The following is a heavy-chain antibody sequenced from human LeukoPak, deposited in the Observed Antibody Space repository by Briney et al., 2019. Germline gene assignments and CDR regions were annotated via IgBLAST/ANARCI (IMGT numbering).Heavy chain of an antibody. Sequence: GGSLRLSCTASGFTFRNYWMHWVRQAPGKGLVWVSRINTDESVISYADSVKGRFTISRDNAKNTLYLQMSSLRAEDTALYYCARDLGYCSGGRCYYYYGMDGWGQGTTVTVSS. J-gene: IGHJ6*02. CDR1: GFTFRNYW. V-gene: IGHV3-74*01. D-gene: IGHD2-15*01. CDR2: INTDESVI. CDR3: ARDLGYCSGGRCYYYYGMDG.